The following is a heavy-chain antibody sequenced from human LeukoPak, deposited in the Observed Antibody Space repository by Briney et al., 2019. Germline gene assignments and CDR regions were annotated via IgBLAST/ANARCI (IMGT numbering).Heavy chain of an antibody. J-gene: IGHJ4*02. CDR1: GFTFNSYA. D-gene: IGHD3-10*01. Sequence: PGGSLRLSCAASGFTFNSYAMSWVRQAPGKGLQWVSTISGSDDSTYYADSVKGRFTISRDNSKNTLYLQMNSLRAEDTAVYYCALGYFDYWGQGTLVTVSS. CDR3: ALGYFDY. CDR2: ISGSDDST. V-gene: IGHV3-23*01.